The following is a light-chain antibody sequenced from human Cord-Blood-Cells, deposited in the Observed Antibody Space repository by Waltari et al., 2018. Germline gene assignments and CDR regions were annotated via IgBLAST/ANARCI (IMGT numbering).Light chain of an antibody. CDR2: EYN. CDR3: QSYHRSNLVV. Sequence: NFMLTQPHSVSESPGKTVTISCTRSSGSIASNYVQWYQQRPGSSPTTVIYEYNQRPSGVPDRISGYIVSSSNTAPLTIAGLKTVDEADYSCQSYHRSNLVVFGGGTYRTVL. CDR1: SGSIASNY. V-gene: IGLV6-57*01. J-gene: IGLJ2*01.